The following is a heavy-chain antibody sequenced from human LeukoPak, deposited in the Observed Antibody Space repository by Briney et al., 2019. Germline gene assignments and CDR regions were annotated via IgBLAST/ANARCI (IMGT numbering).Heavy chain of an antibody. D-gene: IGHD6-6*01. Sequence: GGSLRLSCAGSGFPFSGYSMNWVRQTPGKGLEWVSSMSILSGITYYAESVKGRFTVSRDNAKNLLHLQMNSLRVEDTAIYYCARELEYSTSGAGYWGQGTLVTVSS. CDR2: MSILSGIT. CDR1: GFPFSGYS. J-gene: IGHJ4*02. CDR3: ARELEYSTSGAGY. V-gene: IGHV3-21*01.